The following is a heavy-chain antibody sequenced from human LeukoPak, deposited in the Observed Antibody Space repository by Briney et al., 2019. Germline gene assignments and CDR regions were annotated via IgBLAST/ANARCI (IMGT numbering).Heavy chain of an antibody. V-gene: IGHV3-23*01. J-gene: IGHJ4*02. CDR1: GFTFINYA. CDR3: ATRRSGNYFATFDY. D-gene: IGHD3-22*01. CDR2: VSGPGTTT. Sequence: GGSLRLSCEASGFTFINYAMNWVRQAPEKGLEWVSTVSGPGTTTYYADSVKGRFTVSRDNSKNTVFLQMDSLRAEDTAVYYCATRRSGNYFATFDYWGQGVLVTVSS.